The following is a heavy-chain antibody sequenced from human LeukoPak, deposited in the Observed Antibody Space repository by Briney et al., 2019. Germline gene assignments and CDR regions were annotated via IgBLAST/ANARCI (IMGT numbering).Heavy chain of an antibody. D-gene: IGHD5-24*01. J-gene: IGHJ5*02. CDR1: GYTLNELS. CDR3: ARDNSVRDEAWWFNP. Sequence: ASVKVSCKVSGYTLNELSMHWVRQAPGQGPEWMGVISPSGGSTIYAQKFKGRVTLTRDMSTSTDYLELSSLRSEDTAVYCCARDNSVRDEAWWFNPWGQGTLVTVSS. V-gene: IGHV1-46*02. CDR2: ISPSGGST.